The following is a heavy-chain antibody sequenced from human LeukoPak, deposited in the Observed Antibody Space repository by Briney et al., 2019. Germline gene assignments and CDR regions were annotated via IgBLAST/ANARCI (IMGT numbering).Heavy chain of an antibody. CDR1: GGTFSSYA. CDR2: IIPIFGTA. J-gene: IGHJ6*02. CDR3: ARVEWTAVAGTGYDYYGMDV. D-gene: IGHD6-19*01. Sequence: SAKVSCTASGGTFSSYAISWVRQAPGQGLEWMGGIIPIFGTANYAQKFQGRVTITADESTSTAYMELSSLRSEDTAVYYCARVEWTAVAGTGYDYYGMDVWGQGTTVTVSS. V-gene: IGHV1-69*13.